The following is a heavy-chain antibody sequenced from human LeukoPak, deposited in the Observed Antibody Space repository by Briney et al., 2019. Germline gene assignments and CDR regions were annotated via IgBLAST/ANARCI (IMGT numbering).Heavy chain of an antibody. CDR2: ISHDGSNK. V-gene: IGHV3-30*18. Sequence: GGSLRLSCAASGFTFSSYGMHWVRQAPGKGLEWVAVISHDGSNKYYADSVKGRFTISRDNSKNTLYLQMNSLRAEDTAVYYCAKPQLGVVVPAAMSSYFDYWGQGTLVTVSS. CDR1: GFTFSSYG. CDR3: AKPQLGVVVPAAMSSYFDY. J-gene: IGHJ4*02. D-gene: IGHD2-2*01.